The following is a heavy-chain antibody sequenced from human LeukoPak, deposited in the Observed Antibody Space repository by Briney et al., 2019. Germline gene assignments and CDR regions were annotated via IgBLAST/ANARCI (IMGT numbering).Heavy chain of an antibody. CDR3: ATGDGYNYGVLKFDY. CDR1: GGSISSYY. J-gene: IGHJ4*02. CDR2: IYYSGST. V-gene: IGHV4-59*01. D-gene: IGHD5-24*01. Sequence: SETLSLTCTVSGGSISSYYWSWIRQPPGKGLEWIGYIYYSGSTNYNPSLKSRVTISVDTSKNQFSLKLISGTAADTAVYYCATGDGYNYGVLKFDYWGQGTLVTVSS.